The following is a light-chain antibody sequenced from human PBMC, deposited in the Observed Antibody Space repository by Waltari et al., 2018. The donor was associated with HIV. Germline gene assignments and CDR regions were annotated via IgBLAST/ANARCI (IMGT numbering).Light chain of an antibody. J-gene: IGLJ2*01. CDR2: GDG. Sequence: QSVLTQPPSVSGAPGQRVTISCTGSSSNIGADYFVHWYQQLPGAAPNLLIYGDGHRPSGVPDRCSGSKSGTSASLAITGLQAEDEADYYCQSYDSSLSGPVVFGGGTKLTVL. V-gene: IGLV1-40*01. CDR1: SSNIGADYF. CDR3: QSYDSSLSGPVV.